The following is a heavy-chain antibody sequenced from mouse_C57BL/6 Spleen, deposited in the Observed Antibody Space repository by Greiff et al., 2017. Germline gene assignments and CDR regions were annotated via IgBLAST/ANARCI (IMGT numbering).Heavy chain of an antibody. J-gene: IGHJ2*01. V-gene: IGHV1-55*01. CDR1: GYTFTSYW. CDR3: TRGESITTVGLDY. Sequence: VQLQQPGAELVKPGASVKMSCKASGYTFTSYWLTWVKQRPGQGLEWIGDIYPGSGSTNYNEKFKSKATLTVDTSSSTAYMQLSSLTSEDSAVYYCTRGESITTVGLDYWGQGTTRTVSS. D-gene: IGHD1-1*01. CDR2: IYPGSGST.